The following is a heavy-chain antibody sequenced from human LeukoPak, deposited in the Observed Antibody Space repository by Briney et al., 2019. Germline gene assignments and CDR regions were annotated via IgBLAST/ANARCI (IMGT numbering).Heavy chain of an antibody. D-gene: IGHD1-20*01. J-gene: IGHJ4*02. V-gene: IGHV4-59*01. Sequence: SETLSLTCTVSGGSISSYYWSWIRQPPGKGLEWIGYIYYSGSTNYNPSLKSRVTISVGTSKNQFSLKLSSVTAADTAVYYCARDQYNWNYWGQGTLVTVSS. CDR1: GGSISSYY. CDR2: IYYSGST. CDR3: ARDQYNWNY.